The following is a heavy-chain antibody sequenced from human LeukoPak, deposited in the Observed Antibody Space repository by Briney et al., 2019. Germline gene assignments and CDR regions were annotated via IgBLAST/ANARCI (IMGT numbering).Heavy chain of an antibody. Sequence: GGSLRLSCAASGFTFSSYAMSWVRQAPGKGPEWVSGIGNSGDRTFYADSVKGRFTISRDNSKNTLYLQMSDLRVEETAVYYCAKDLKPDSGYDVDHWGQGTLVTVSS. CDR1: GFTFSSYA. D-gene: IGHD5-12*01. CDR2: IGNSGDRT. CDR3: AKDLKPDSGYDVDH. J-gene: IGHJ4*02. V-gene: IGHV3-23*01.